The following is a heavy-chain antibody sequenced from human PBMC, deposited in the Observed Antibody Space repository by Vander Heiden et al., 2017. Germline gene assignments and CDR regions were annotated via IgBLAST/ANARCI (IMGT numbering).Heavy chain of an antibody. CDR1: GGSFSGYY. J-gene: IGHJ6*02. Sequence: VQLQQWGAGLLKPSETLSLPGAVYGGSFSGYYCSCIRQPPSKGLEWLGEINHSGSTNYNQSLKSRVTISVDTSKNQFSLKLSSVTAADTAVYYGAIFRTRGGPNYYYYGMDVWGQGTTVTVSS. CDR3: AIFRTRGGPNYYYYGMDV. D-gene: IGHD1-7*01. CDR2: INHSGST. V-gene: IGHV4-34*01.